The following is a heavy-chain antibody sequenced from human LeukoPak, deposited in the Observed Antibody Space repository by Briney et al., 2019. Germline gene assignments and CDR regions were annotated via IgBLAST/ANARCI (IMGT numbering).Heavy chain of an antibody. CDR3: ARGSSGWAAAVDY. D-gene: IGHD6-19*01. CDR2: IYYSGST. Sequence: SQTLSLTCTVSGGSISSGGYYWSWIRQHPGKGLEWIGYIYYSGSTHYNPSLKSRVTISVDTSKNQFSLKLSSVTAADTAVYYCARGSSGWAAAVDYWGQGTLVTVSS. V-gene: IGHV4-31*03. J-gene: IGHJ4*02. CDR1: GGSISSGGYY.